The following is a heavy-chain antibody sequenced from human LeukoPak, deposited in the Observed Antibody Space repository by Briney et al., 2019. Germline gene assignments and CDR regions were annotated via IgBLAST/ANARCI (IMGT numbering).Heavy chain of an antibody. Sequence: GGSLRLSCAASGFTFSGYWMSWVRQAPGKGLEWVANIKQDGSEKYYVDSVKGRFTISRDNAKNSLYLQMNSLRAEDTAVYYCARDLSSSSPPLDYWGQGTLVTVSS. V-gene: IGHV3-7*01. CDR3: ARDLSSSSPPLDY. J-gene: IGHJ4*02. CDR2: IKQDGSEK. D-gene: IGHD6-6*01. CDR1: GFTFSGYW.